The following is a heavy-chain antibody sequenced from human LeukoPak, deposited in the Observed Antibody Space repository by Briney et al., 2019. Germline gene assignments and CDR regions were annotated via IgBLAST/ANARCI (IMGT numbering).Heavy chain of an antibody. CDR1: GFTFSSHA. V-gene: IGHV3-23*01. Sequence: PGGSLRLSCAASGFTFSSHAMSWVRQAPGKGLEWVSAISGSGGSTYYADSVKGRFTISRDNSKNTLYLQMNSLRAEDTAVYYCAKAGGIHTLYYYGSGSYLDYWGQGTLVTVSS. CDR3: AKAGGIHTLYYYGSGSYLDY. D-gene: IGHD3-10*01. J-gene: IGHJ4*02. CDR2: ISGSGGST.